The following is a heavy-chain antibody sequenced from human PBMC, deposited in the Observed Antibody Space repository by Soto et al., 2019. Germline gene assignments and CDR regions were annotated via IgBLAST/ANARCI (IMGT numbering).Heavy chain of an antibody. Sequence: QEQLVQSGAEVKKPGSSVKVSCKVSGGTFSTFGISWVRQAPGQGLEWMGGIIPIFNTAKYAQKFQGRVTITADKSTSTVHLELSSLRSEDTAVYYCARQTVISGWHYGNWFDPWGQGTLVTVSS. J-gene: IGHJ5*02. CDR3: ARQTVISGWHYGNWFDP. CDR2: IIPIFNTA. D-gene: IGHD6-19*01. V-gene: IGHV1-69*06. CDR1: GGTFSTFG.